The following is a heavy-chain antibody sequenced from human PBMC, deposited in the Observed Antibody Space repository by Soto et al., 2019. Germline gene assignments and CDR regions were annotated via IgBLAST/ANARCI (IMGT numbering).Heavy chain of an antibody. J-gene: IGHJ5*02. D-gene: IGHD3-3*02. V-gene: IGHV1-69*01. CDR2: IVPMFGTT. Sequence: QVQLVQSGAEMKKPGSSVKVSCKASGGTFNNYAISWVRQAPGQGLEWMGVIVPMFGTTDYAQKFQGRVTITADGSTSTAYTELSSLRSEDSAVYYCAKLGERSWFDPWGQGSLVTVSS. CDR1: GGTFNNYA. CDR3: AKLGERSWFDP.